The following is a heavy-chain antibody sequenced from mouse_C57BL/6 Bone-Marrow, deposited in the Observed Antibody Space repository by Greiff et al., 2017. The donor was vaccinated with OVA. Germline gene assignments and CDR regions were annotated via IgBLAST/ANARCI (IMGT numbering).Heavy chain of an antibody. CDR3: ARGGYYGSIAY. Sequence: QVQLKQSGAELARPGASVKLSCKASGYTFTSYGISWVKQRTGQGLEWIGEIYPRSGNTYYNEKFKGKATLTADKSSSTAYMELRSLTSEDSAVYVCARGGYYGSIAYWGQGTLVTVSA. D-gene: IGHD1-1*01. CDR1: GYTFTSYG. V-gene: IGHV1-81*01. CDR2: IYPRSGNT. J-gene: IGHJ3*01.